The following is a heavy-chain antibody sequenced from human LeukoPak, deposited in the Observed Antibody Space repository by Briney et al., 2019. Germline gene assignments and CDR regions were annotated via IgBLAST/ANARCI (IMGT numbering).Heavy chain of an antibody. CDR1: GGSISSYY. Sequence: PSETLSLTCTVSGGSISSYYWSWIRQPPGKGLEWIGYIYYSGSTNYNPSLKSRVTISVDTSKNQFSLKLSSVTAADTAVYYCARGCVYSGYADFDYWGQGTLVTVSS. J-gene: IGHJ4*02. CDR3: ARGCVYSGYADFDY. V-gene: IGHV4-59*01. CDR2: IYYSGST. D-gene: IGHD5-12*01.